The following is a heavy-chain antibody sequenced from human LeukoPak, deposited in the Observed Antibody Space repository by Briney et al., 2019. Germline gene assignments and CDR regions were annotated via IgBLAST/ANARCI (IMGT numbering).Heavy chain of an antibody. CDR2: IHYSGST. CDR3: AAWSGYYREYYFDY. Sequence: SQTLSLTCTVSGGSISSGDYYWSWIRQPPGKGLEWIGYIHYSGSTYYNPSPKSRVTISVDTSKNQFSLKLSSVTAADTAVYYCAAWSGYYREYYFDYWGQGTLVTVSS. J-gene: IGHJ4*02. V-gene: IGHV4-30-4*01. CDR1: GGSISSGDYY. D-gene: IGHD3-3*01.